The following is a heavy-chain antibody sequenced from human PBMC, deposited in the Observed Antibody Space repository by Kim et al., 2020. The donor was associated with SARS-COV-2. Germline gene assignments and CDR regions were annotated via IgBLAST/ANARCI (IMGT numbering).Heavy chain of an antibody. D-gene: IGHD3-10*01. J-gene: IGHJ4*02. Sequence: SETLSLTCTVSGGSISTYYWSWIRQPPGKGLEWIGYIYYSGSTNCNPSLKSRVTMSVDTSKNQFSLKLSSVTAADTAVYYCARSYYVSGSYYAYNYWGRG. CDR1: GGSISTYY. CDR3: ARSYYVSGSYYAYNY. V-gene: IGHV4-59*08. CDR2: IYYSGST.